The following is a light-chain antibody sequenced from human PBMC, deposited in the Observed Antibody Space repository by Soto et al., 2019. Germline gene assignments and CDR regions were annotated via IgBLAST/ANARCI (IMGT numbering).Light chain of an antibody. Sequence: QSVLTQPASASGSPGQSITISCTGTSSDVGGYNYVSWYQQHPGKAPKLMIYEVSNRPSGVSNRFSGSKSGNTASPTISGLRAEDEADYYCSSYTSNSTLVVFGGGTKVTVL. CDR2: EVS. J-gene: IGLJ2*01. CDR1: SSDVGGYNY. V-gene: IGLV2-14*01. CDR3: SSYTSNSTLVV.